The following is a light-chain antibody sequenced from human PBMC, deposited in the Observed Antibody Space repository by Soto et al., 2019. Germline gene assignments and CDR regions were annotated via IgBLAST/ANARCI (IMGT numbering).Light chain of an antibody. CDR1: QTISKW. CDR3: QQRYSTPRT. V-gene: IGKV1-5*01. CDR2: DAS. J-gene: IGKJ1*01. Sequence: EIQMPPSPSTLSAAFGDRGTLPCRASQTISKWLAWYQQKPGQAPKLLIYDASTLESGVPSRFSGSGSGTDFSLTISSLQPVDFATYYCQQRYSTPRTFGQGTKVDIK.